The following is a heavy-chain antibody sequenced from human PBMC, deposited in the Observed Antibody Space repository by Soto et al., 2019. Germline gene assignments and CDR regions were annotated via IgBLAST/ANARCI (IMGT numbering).Heavy chain of an antibody. V-gene: IGHV1-69*01. CDR2: IIPIFGTA. D-gene: IGHD5-18*01. Sequence: QVQLVQSGAEVKKPGSSVKVSCKASGGTFSSYAISWVRQAPGQGLEWMGGIIPIFGTANYAQKFQARVTITADESTSTAYMELSSLRSEDTAVYYCARALRGYSYGAAYYFDYWGQGTLVTVSS. CDR3: ARALRGYSYGAAYYFDY. CDR1: GGTFSSYA. J-gene: IGHJ4*02.